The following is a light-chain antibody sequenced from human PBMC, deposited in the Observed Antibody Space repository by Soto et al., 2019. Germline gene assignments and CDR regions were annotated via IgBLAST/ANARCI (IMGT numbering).Light chain of an antibody. V-gene: IGLV2-14*01. J-gene: IGLJ3*02. Sequence: QSVLTQPASVSGSPGQSITISCTGTSRDVGSYNYVSWYQQRPGKAPRLMIYDVSDRPSGISIRFSGSKSGNTASLTISGLQAEDEADYFCSSYTSSSTVVFRGGTKVTVL. CDR2: DVS. CDR3: SSYTSSSTVV. CDR1: SRDVGSYNY.